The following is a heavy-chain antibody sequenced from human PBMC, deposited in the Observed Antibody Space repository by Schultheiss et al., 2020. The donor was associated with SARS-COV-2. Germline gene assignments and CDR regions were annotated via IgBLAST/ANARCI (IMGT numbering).Heavy chain of an antibody. J-gene: IGHJ6*02. V-gene: IGHV4-61*02. Sequence: SETLSLTCTVSGGSISSGSYYWSWIRQPAGKGLEWIGRIYATGSTNYNPSLKSRVTISVDTSKNQFSLKLSSVTAADTAVYYCATLPTASYYYYGMDVWGQGTTGTVSS. CDR2: IYATGST. CDR1: GGSISSGSYY. CDR3: ATLPTASYYYYGMDV.